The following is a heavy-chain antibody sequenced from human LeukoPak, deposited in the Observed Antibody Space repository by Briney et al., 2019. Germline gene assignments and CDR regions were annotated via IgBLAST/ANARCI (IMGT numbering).Heavy chain of an antibody. D-gene: IGHD3-10*01. CDR1: GFTFSDYY. J-gene: IGHJ4*02. V-gene: IGHV3-11*01. CDR2: ISSSGSTI. CDR3: ARARGSGSYWRYFDY. Sequence: GGSLRLSCAASGFTFSDYYMSWIRQAPGKGLEWVSYISSSGSTIYYADSVKGRFTISRDNAENSLYLQMNSLRAEDTAVYYCARARGSGSYWRYFDYWGQGTLVTVSS.